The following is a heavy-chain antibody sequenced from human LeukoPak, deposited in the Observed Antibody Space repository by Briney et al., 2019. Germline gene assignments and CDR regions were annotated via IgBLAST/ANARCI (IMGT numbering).Heavy chain of an antibody. J-gene: IGHJ6*04. D-gene: IGHD3-10*02. CDR3: AELGIAMIGGV. V-gene: IGHV3-48*03. CDR2: ISSSGNTI. CDR1: GFTFSSYE. Sequence: GGSLRLSCAASGFTFSSYEMNWVRQAPGKGLEWVSYISSSGNTIYYADSVKGRFTISRDNAKNSLYLQMNSLRAEDTAVYYCAELGIAMIGGVWGKGTTVTISS.